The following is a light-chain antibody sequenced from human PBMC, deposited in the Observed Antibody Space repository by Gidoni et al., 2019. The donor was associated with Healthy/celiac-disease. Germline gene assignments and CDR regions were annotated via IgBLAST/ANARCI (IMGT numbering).Light chain of an antibody. J-gene: IGKJ2*01. CDR3: QQYDNHPYT. Sequence: DIEMARPPSSLSASVGDRVTITCPATQDISNYLNWYQQKPGKAPKLLIYDASNLEMGVPSRFSGSGSGTDFTFTISSLQPEDIATYYCQQYDNHPYTFXQXTKLEIK. V-gene: IGKV1-33*01. CDR2: DAS. CDR1: QDISNY.